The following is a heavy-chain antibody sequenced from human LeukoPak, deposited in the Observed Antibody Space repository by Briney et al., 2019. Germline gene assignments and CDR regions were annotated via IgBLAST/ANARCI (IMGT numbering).Heavy chain of an antibody. D-gene: IGHD3-16*02. CDR1: GYTFTGYY. V-gene: IGHV1-2*02. J-gene: IGHJ4*02. Sequence: ASVKVSCKASGYTFTGYYMHWVRQAPGQGLEWMGWINPNSGGTNYAQKFQGRVTMTGDTSISTAYMELSRLRSDDTAVYYCARDCVWGSYLRYFDYWGQGTLVTVSS. CDR2: INPNSGGT. CDR3: ARDCVWGSYLRYFDY.